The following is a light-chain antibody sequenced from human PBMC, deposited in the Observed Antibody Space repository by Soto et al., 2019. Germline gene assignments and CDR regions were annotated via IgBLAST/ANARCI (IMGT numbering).Light chain of an antibody. CDR3: SSYTTSRAYV. CDR1: SSDVGAYNY. J-gene: IGLJ1*01. CDR2: EVS. Sequence: QSVLTQPASVSGSPGQSITISCTGTSSDVGAYNYVSWYQQQSSKAPKLMNHEVSNRPSGVSNRFSGSKSGNTSSLTISGLQVEDEADYYCSSYTTSRAYVFGIGTKLTVL. V-gene: IGLV2-14*01.